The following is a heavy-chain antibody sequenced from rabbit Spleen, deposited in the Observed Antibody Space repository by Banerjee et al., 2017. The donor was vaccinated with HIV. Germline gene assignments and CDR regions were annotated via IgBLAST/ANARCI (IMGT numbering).Heavy chain of an antibody. CDR3: ARNPYHSAAL. Sequence: QEQLVESGGGLVQPGGSLKLSCTASGFSFSNKAVMCWVRQAPGKGLEWIACINAITGKPVYATWASGRFTISRTSSTTVTLRMTSLTVADRATYFCARNPYHSAALWGQGTLVTVS. CDR2: INAITGKP. V-gene: IGHV1S45*01. CDR1: GFSFSNKAV. D-gene: IGHD7-1*01. J-gene: IGHJ3*01.